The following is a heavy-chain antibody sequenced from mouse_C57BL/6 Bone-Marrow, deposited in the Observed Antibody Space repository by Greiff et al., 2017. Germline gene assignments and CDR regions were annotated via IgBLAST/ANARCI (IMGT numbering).Heavy chain of an antibody. J-gene: IGHJ3*01. CDR2: ISDGGSYT. V-gene: IGHV5-4*01. CDR1: GFTFSSYA. D-gene: IGHD2-5*01. CDR3: ARDRGYSNYRFAY. Sequence: EVMLVESGGGLVKPGGSLKLSCAASGFTFSSYAMSWVRQTPEKKLEWVATISDGGSYTYYPDNVKGRFTISRDNAKNNLYLQMSHLKSEDTAMYYCARDRGYSNYRFAYWGQGTLVTVSA.